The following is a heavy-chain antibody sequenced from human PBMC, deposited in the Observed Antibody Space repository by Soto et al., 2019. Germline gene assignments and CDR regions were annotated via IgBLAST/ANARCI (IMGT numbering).Heavy chain of an antibody. Sequence: PGGSLRLSCAAAGFSVSTSHISWVRQAPGKGLEWVSVIYSGGATHYAVSVKGRLIISRDKSKNTVDLQMNSLRAEDTAVYYCAKDLYSSYCIGQNCSPYWGQGTLVTVSS. CDR3: AKDLYSSYCIGQNCSPY. CDR1: GFSVSTSH. J-gene: IGHJ4*02. V-gene: IGHV3-53*01. CDR2: IYSGGAT. D-gene: IGHD2-15*01.